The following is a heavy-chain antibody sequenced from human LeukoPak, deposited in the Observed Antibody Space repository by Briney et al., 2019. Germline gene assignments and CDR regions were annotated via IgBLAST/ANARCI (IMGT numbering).Heavy chain of an antibody. CDR1: GFSVTHAW. V-gene: IGHV3-30*18. J-gene: IGHJ4*02. Sequence: PGGSLRLSCAASGFSVTHAWMSWVRQAPGKGLEWVAVISYDGSNKYYADSVKGRFTVSRDNSKNTLYLQMNSLRAEDTAVYYCAKEGRDGFNYDYWGQGTLVTVSS. D-gene: IGHD5-24*01. CDR2: ISYDGSNK. CDR3: AKEGRDGFNYDY.